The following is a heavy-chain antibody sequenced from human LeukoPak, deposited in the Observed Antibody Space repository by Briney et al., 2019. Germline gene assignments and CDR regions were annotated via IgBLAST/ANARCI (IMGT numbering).Heavy chain of an antibody. CDR1: GFTFSSYA. CDR2: ISGSGGST. V-gene: IGHV3-23*01. Sequence: GGSLRLSCAASGFTFSSYAMSWVRQAPGKGLEWVSAISGSGGSTYYADSVKGRFTISRDNSKNTLYLQMNSLRAEDTAVYYRAKCIAAAGTFDYWGQGTLVTVSS. J-gene: IGHJ4*02. D-gene: IGHD6-13*01. CDR3: AKCIAAAGTFDY.